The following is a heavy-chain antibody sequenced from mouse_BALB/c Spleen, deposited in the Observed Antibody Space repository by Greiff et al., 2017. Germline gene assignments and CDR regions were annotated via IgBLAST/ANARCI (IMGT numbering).Heavy chain of an antibody. CDR1: GFTFSSFG. J-gene: IGHJ3*01. Sequence: DVMLVESGGGLVQPGGSRKLSCAASGFTFSSFGMHWVRQAPEKGLEWVAYISSGSSTIYYADTVKGRFTISRDNPKNTLFLQMTSLRSEDTAMYYCARSAYGSSWFAYWGQGTLVTVSA. CDR2: ISSGSSTI. D-gene: IGHD1-1*01. CDR3: ARSAYGSSWFAY. V-gene: IGHV5-17*02.